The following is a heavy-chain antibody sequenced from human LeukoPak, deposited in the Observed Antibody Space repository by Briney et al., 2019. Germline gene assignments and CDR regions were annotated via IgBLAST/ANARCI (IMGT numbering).Heavy chain of an antibody. CDR1: GGTFSSYA. CDR2: IIPIFGTA. Sequence: ASVKVSCKASGGTFSSYAISWVRQAPGQGLEWMGGIIPIFGTANYAQKFQGRVTITADESTSTAYMELSSLRPEDTAVYYCARVVAHDYGGNSGLNMDVWGQGTTVTVSS. D-gene: IGHD4-23*01. J-gene: IGHJ6*02. V-gene: IGHV1-69*13. CDR3: ARVVAHDYGGNSGLNMDV.